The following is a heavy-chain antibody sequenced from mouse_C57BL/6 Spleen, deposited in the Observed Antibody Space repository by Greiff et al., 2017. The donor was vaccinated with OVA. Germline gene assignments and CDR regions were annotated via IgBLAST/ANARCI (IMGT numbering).Heavy chain of an antibody. J-gene: IGHJ1*03. Sequence: EVQRVESGAGLVKPGGSLKLSCAASGFTFSSYAMSWVRQTPEKRLEWVAYISSGGDYIYYADTVKGRFTISRDNARNTLYLQMSSLKSEDTAMYYCTRGAYYYGSSHWYFDVWGTGTTVTVSS. CDR3: TRGAYYYGSSHWYFDV. CDR1: GFTFSSYA. CDR2: ISSGGDYI. V-gene: IGHV5-9-1*02. D-gene: IGHD1-1*01.